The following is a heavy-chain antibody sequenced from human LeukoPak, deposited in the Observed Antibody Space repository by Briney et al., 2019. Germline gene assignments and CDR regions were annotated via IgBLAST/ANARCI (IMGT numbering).Heavy chain of an antibody. D-gene: IGHD3-10*01. V-gene: IGHV1-69*13. CDR1: GGTFSSYA. Sequence: SVKVSCKASGGTFSSYAISWVRQAPGHGLERMGGIIPIFGTANYAQKFQGRVTITADESTSTAYMELSSLRSEDTAVYYCARDGYYGSGSYSPVHNWFDPWGQGTLVTVSS. CDR2: IIPIFGTA. J-gene: IGHJ5*02. CDR3: ARDGYYGSGSYSPVHNWFDP.